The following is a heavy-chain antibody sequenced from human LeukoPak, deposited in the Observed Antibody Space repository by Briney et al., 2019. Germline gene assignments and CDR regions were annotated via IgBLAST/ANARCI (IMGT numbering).Heavy chain of an antibody. CDR1: SGSIGSFY. CDR2: INFSGST. Sequence: SETLSLTCTISSGSIGSFYWSWIRQPPGKGLEWIGYINFSGSTKSNSALESRVTISMDTSKNQFSLKLNSLTAADTAVYYCTRGGSADPFEHWGQGTLVTVSS. CDR3: TRGGSADPFEH. J-gene: IGHJ4*02. D-gene: IGHD1-26*01. V-gene: IGHV4-59*08.